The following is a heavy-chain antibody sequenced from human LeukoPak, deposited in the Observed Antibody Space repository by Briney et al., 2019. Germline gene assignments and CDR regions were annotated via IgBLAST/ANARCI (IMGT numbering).Heavy chain of an antibody. Sequence: PSVKVSCKASGYTFTGYYMHWVRQAPGQGLEWMGWINPNSGGTNYAQKFQGRVTMTRDTSISTAYMELSRLRSDDTAVYYCARDLDIVVVAAPNWFDPWGQGTLVTVSS. CDR1: GYTFTGYY. D-gene: IGHD2-2*03. V-gene: IGHV1-2*02. CDR3: ARDLDIVVVAAPNWFDP. J-gene: IGHJ5*02. CDR2: INPNSGGT.